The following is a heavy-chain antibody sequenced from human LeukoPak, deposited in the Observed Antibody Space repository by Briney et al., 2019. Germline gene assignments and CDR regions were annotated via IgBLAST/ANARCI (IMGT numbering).Heavy chain of an antibody. CDR3: ASITIFGVYYMDV. J-gene: IGHJ6*03. D-gene: IGHD3-3*01. CDR2: IYHSGST. V-gene: IGHV4-38-2*02. Sequence: XLXLTCXXSXYSISSGYYWGWIRQPPGKGLEWIGSIYHSGSTYYNPSLKSRVTISVDTSKNQLSLKLSSVTAADTAVYYCASITIFGVYYMDVWGKGTTVTVSS. CDR1: XYSISSGYY.